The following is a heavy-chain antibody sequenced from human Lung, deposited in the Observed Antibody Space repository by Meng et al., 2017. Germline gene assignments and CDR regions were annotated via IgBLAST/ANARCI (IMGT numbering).Heavy chain of an antibody. J-gene: IGHJ4*02. CDR2: INHSGST. CDR1: GGSFSDYY. D-gene: IGHD4-11*01. V-gene: IGHV4-34*01. CDR3: ARGPTTMAHDFDY. Sequence: QVQLQQWGAGLLKPQETLSLTCVVSGGSFSDYYGSWIRQPPGKGLEWIGGINHSGSTNYNPSLESRATISVDTSQNNLSLKLSSVTAADSAVYYCARGPTTMAHDFDYWGQGTLVTVSS.